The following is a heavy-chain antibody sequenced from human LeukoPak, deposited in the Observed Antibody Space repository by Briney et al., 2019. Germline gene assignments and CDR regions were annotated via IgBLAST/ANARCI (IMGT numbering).Heavy chain of an antibody. Sequence: GSSVKVSCKASGGTFSSYAISWVRQAPGQGLEWMGRIIPILGIANYAQKFQGRVTITADKSTSTAYMELSSLRSEDTAVYYCARCHSSSRSNYYYGMDVWGQGTTVTVSS. CDR3: ARCHSSSRSNYYYGMDV. J-gene: IGHJ6*02. D-gene: IGHD6-13*01. CDR2: IIPILGIA. CDR1: GGTFSSYA. V-gene: IGHV1-69*04.